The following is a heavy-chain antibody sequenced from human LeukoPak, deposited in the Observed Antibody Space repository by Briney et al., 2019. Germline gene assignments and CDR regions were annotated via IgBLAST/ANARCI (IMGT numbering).Heavy chain of an antibody. CDR3: AHTSTSMVRGVTAFDI. J-gene: IGHJ3*02. CDR2: IYWNDDK. D-gene: IGHD3-10*01. CDR1: GFSLSTRGVG. V-gene: IGHV2-5*01. Sequence: SGPTLVKPTQTLTLTCTFSGFSLSTRGVGVGWIRQPPGKALEWLSLIYWNDDKRYSPSLKSRLTITKDTSKNQVVLTMTNMDPVDTATYYCAHTSTSMVRGVTAFDIWGQGTMVTVSS.